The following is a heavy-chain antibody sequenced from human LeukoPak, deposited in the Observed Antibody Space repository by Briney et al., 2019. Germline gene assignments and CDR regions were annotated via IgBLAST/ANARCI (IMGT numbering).Heavy chain of an antibody. CDR3: ARDVRYSSSSQFDY. Sequence: PSETLSLTCTASGGSISSGGYYWSWIRQHPGKGLEWIEYIYYSGSTYYNPSLKSRVTISVDTSKNQFSLKLSSVTAADTAVYYCARDVRYSSSSQFDYWGQGTLVTVSS. CDR2: IYYSGST. CDR1: GGSISSGGYY. D-gene: IGHD6-6*01. V-gene: IGHV4-31*03. J-gene: IGHJ4*02.